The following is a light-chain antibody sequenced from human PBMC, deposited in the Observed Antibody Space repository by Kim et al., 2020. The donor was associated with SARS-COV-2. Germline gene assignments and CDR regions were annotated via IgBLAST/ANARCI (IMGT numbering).Light chain of an antibody. V-gene: IGLV3-1*01. CDR3: QAWGSGVV. CDR1: KLGVKY. CDR2: EHS. J-gene: IGLJ2*01. Sequence: VAESPRQTARIDCCDDKLGVKYACWDQQKPGQSPVPIIYEHSVRPSGSAERFSGSNSGNTDTLTISGTQVMDEADYSCQAWGSGVVFGGGTQLTVL.